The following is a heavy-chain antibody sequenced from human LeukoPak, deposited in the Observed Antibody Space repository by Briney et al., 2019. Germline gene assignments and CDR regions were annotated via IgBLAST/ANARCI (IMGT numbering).Heavy chain of an antibody. V-gene: IGHV4-61*01. CDR3: ARDRYALTFDY. CDR2: IYNSGNT. CDR1: GGSVSSDSYY. J-gene: IGHJ4*02. Sequence: SETLSLTCTVSGGSVSSDSYYWSWIRQPPGKKLEWIGYIYNSGNTNYNPSLKSRVTTSVDTSKNQFSLKLSSVTAADTAVYYCARDRYALTFDYWGQGTLVTVSS. D-gene: IGHD3-16*01.